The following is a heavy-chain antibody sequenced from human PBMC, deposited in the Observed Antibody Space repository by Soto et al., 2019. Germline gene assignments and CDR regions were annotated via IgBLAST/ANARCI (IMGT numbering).Heavy chain of an antibody. CDR1: GGSVRSGSVS. D-gene: IGHD2-2*01. CDR3: ARDSTACLLDY. V-gene: IGHV4-61*01. CDR2: IYYSGRT. Sequence: FETLSLTCTVSGGSVRSGSVSWRCIRQPPGKGLEWIGYIYYSGRTSYNPSLKSRVTISVDTSKNQFSLNLSSVTAADTAVYYCARDSTACLLDYWGQGALVTVSS. J-gene: IGHJ4*02.